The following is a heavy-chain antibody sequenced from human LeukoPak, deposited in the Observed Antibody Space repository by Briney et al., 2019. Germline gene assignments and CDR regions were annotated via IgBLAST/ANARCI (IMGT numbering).Heavy chain of an antibody. Sequence: GGSLRLSCAASGFTFSRYEMNWVRQAPGKGLVWVSYISSSGSTIYYADSVKGRFTISRDNAKNSLYLQMNSLRAEDTAVYYCAELGITMIGGVWGKGTTVTISS. V-gene: IGHV3-48*03. CDR2: ISSSGSTI. D-gene: IGHD3-10*02. J-gene: IGHJ6*04. CDR3: AELGITMIGGV. CDR1: GFTFSRYE.